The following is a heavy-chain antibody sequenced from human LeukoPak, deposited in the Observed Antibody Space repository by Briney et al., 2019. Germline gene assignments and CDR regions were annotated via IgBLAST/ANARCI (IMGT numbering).Heavy chain of an antibody. CDR1: GGTFSSYA. CDR2: IIPIFGTA. D-gene: IGHD3-9*01. J-gene: IGHJ5*02. Sequence: ASVKVSCKASGGTFSSYAISWARQAPGQGLEWMGGIIPIFGTANYAQKFQGRVTITADESTSTAYMELSSLRSEDTAVYYCASYDIYPPHRFDPWGQGTLVTVSS. V-gene: IGHV1-69*13. CDR3: ASYDIYPPHRFDP.